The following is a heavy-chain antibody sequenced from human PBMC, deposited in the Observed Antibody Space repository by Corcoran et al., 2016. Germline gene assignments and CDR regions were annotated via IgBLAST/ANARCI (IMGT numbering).Heavy chain of an antibody. Sequence: QVQLVQSGAEVKKPGASVKVSCKASGYTFTSYDINWVRQATGQGLEWMGWMNPNSGNTGYAQKFQGRVTMTRNTSISTAYMELSSLRSEDTAVYYWASGPSLWGAYYYYDYGMDVWGQGTTFTVSS. J-gene: IGHJ6*02. CDR1: GYTFTSYD. D-gene: IGHD3-10*01. V-gene: IGHV1-8*01. CDR2: MNPNSGNT. CDR3: ASGPSLWGAYYYYDYGMDV.